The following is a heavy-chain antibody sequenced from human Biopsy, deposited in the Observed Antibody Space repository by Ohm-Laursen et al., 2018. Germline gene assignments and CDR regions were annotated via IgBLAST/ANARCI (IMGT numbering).Heavy chain of an antibody. CDR1: GFSVSSYD. Sequence: SSLRLSCSASGFSVSSYDMNWVRQAPGKGLEWISLIWYDGTNEDYADSVKGRFTISRDNSKNTLYLQINTLTLEDTAFYYCARGPSSGWYGYFDVWGRGTLVTVSS. CDR3: ARGPSSGWYGYFDV. D-gene: IGHD6-19*01. CDR2: IWYDGTNE. J-gene: IGHJ2*01. V-gene: IGHV3-33*04.